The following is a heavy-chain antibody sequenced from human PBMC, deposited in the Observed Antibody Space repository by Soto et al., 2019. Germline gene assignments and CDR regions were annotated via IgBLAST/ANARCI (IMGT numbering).Heavy chain of an antibody. CDR3: ARDPPLGATQDGY. J-gene: IGHJ4*02. Sequence: QVQLVESGGGVVQPGRSLRLSCAASGFTFSSYAMHWVRQAPGKGLEWVAVISYDGSNKYYADSGKGRFTISRDNSKNTLYLQMNSLRAEDTAVYYCARDPPLGATQDGYWGQGTLVTVSS. V-gene: IGHV3-30-3*01. D-gene: IGHD1-26*01. CDR1: GFTFSSYA. CDR2: ISYDGSNK.